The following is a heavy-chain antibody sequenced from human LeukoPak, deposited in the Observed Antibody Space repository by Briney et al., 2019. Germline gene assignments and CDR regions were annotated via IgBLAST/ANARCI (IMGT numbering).Heavy chain of an antibody. Sequence: ASVKVSCKASGGTFSSYAISWVRQAPGQGLEWMGRIIPILGIANYAQKFQGRVTITAGKSTSTAYMELSSLRSEDTAVYYCARAPLVVRTEYYYYGMDVWGQGTTVTVSS. CDR3: ARAPLVVRTEYYYYGMDV. V-gene: IGHV1-69*04. D-gene: IGHD2-2*01. J-gene: IGHJ6*02. CDR1: GGTFSSYA. CDR2: IIPILGIA.